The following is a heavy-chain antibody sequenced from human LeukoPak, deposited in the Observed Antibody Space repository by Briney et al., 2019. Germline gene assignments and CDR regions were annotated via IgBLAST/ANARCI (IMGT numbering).Heavy chain of an antibody. Sequence: PGGSLRLSCDASGFSISDYYMSWIRQSPGKGLEWISYITSGAGSTKYADSVKGRFTISRDKAKSSVALQLNSLRAEDTAVYYCTRERRGTYYAFESWGQGTLVTVSS. CDR3: TRERRGTYYAFES. V-gene: IGHV3-11*01. CDR1: GFSISDYY. J-gene: IGHJ4*02. D-gene: IGHD3-16*01. CDR2: ITSGAGST.